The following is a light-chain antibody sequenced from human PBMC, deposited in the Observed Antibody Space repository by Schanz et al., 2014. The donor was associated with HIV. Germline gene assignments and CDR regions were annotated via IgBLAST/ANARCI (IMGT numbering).Light chain of an antibody. J-gene: IGLJ2*01. CDR3: SSHAGSNNFVV. CDR2: DVD. Sequence: QSALTQPASVSGSPGQSITISCTGTSSDIGGYKYVSWYQHHPGKAPKLLIFDVDNRPSGVSHRFSGSKSGNTASLTVSGLQAEDEADYYCSSHAGSNNFVVFGGGTKLTVL. CDR1: SSDIGGYKY. V-gene: IGLV2-14*03.